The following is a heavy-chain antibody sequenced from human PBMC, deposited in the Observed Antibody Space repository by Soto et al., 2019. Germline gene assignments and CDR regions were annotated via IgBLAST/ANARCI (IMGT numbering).Heavy chain of an antibody. CDR2: IYHTGST. CDR1: GGSISTVGHY. Sequence: SETLSLTCSVSGGSISTVGHYWTWIRQPPGKGLEWIGSIYHTGSTYYSKSLRSRLTMSVDTSKSQSSLRLSSVTAADTAVYYCARATGTLRSRNCDYWGQGSLVTVSS. V-gene: IGHV4-31*03. D-gene: IGHD1-1*01. J-gene: IGHJ4*02. CDR3: ARATGTLRSRNCDY.